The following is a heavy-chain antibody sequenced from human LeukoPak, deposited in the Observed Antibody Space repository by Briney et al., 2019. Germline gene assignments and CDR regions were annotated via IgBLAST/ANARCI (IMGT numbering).Heavy chain of an antibody. CDR1: GGPISSYY. CDR2: IYYSGST. V-gene: IGHV4-59*01. CDR3: ARAGDFWSGYDPYFDY. J-gene: IGHJ4*02. D-gene: IGHD3-3*01. Sequence: PSETLSVTCTVSGGPISSYYWSWLRQPPGKGLEWIGYIYYSGSTNYNPSLKSRVTISVDTSKNQFSLKLSSVTAADTAVYYCARAGDFWSGYDPYFDYWGQGTLVTVSS.